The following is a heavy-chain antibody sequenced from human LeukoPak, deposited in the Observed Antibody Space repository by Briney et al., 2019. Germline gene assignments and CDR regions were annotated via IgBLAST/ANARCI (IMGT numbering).Heavy chain of an antibody. CDR1: GFTFSNYG. D-gene: IGHD2-15*01. CDR2: ISYDGNNR. Sequence: GGSLRLSCAASGFTFSNYGIHWVRQAPGKGLEWVAVISYDGNNRYYADSVKGRFTISRDNSKNTLFLQMNSLRAEDTAVYYCAKGVDYCSGGSCPADYWGPGTLVTVSS. CDR3: AKGVDYCSGGSCPADY. J-gene: IGHJ4*02. V-gene: IGHV3-30*18.